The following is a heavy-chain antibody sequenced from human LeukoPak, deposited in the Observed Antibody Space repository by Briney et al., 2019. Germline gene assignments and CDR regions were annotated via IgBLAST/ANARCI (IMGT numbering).Heavy chain of an antibody. CDR1: GFTFSGYG. J-gene: IGHJ4*02. CDR3: AKVGYCSSINCPYLDY. Sequence: GGSLRLSCAASGFTFSGYGMHWVRQAPGKGLEWVAFIRYDGSNKYYADSVKGRFTISRDNSKNTLYLQMNSLRAEDTAVYYCAKVGYCSSINCPYLDYWGQGTLVTVSS. CDR2: IRYDGSNK. V-gene: IGHV3-30*02. D-gene: IGHD2-2*01.